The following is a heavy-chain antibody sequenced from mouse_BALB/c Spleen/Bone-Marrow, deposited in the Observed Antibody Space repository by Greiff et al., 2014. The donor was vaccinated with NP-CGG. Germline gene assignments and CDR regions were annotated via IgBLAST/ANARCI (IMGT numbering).Heavy chain of an antibody. CDR3: SDGNFYALDD. D-gene: IGHD2-1*01. CDR2: IDPENGDT. V-gene: IGHV14-4*02. Sequence: VQLQQSGAELVRSGASVKLSCTASGFNIKDYYIHWVKQRPEQGLEWIGWIDPENGDTEYAPKFQGKATMTADTSSNTAYLQLSSLTSVDTAVYYCSDGNFYALDDWGQGTSVTVSS. J-gene: IGHJ4*01. CDR1: GFNIKDYY.